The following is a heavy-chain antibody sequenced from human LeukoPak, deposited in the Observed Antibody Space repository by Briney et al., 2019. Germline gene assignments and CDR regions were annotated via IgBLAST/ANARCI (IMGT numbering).Heavy chain of an antibody. CDR3: ARDSRWFGELRSPVFDY. CDR2: ISAYNGNT. CDR1: GYTFTSFG. J-gene: IGHJ4*02. D-gene: IGHD3-10*01. Sequence: ASVKVSCKASGYTFTSFGIIWVRQAPGQGLEWVGWISAYNGNTNYTQKLQGRVTMTTDTSTSTAYMELRSLRSDDTAVYYCARDSRWFGELRSPVFDYWGQGTLVTVSS. V-gene: IGHV1-18*01.